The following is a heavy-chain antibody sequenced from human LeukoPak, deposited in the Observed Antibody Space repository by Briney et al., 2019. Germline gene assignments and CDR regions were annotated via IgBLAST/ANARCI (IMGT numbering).Heavy chain of an antibody. CDR1: GFTFSSYS. V-gene: IGHV3-21*01. CDR2: ISSSSSYI. Sequence: PGGSLRLSCAASGFTFSSYSMNWVRQAPGKGLEWVSSISSSSSYIYCADSVKGRFTISRDNAKNSLYLQMNSLRAEDTAVYYCARRYSYSSSGYYFDYWGQGTLVTVSS. CDR3: ARRYSYSSSGYYFDY. D-gene: IGHD6-13*01. J-gene: IGHJ4*02.